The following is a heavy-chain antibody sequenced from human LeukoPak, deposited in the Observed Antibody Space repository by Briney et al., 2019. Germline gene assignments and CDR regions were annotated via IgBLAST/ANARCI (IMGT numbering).Heavy chain of an antibody. Sequence: TGGSLRLSCAASGFTFSTYAMSWVRQAPGKGLEWVSGISGSGGKTNYADSVKGRFTISRDNSKNTLYLQMNGLRAEDTAVYYCAKDFFGVVNGRFDPWGQGTLVTVSS. CDR3: AKDFFGVVNGRFDP. CDR1: GFTFSTYA. V-gene: IGHV3-23*01. CDR2: ISGSGGKT. D-gene: IGHD3-3*01. J-gene: IGHJ5*02.